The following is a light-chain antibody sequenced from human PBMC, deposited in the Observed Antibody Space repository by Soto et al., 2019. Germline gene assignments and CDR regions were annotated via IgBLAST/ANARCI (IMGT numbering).Light chain of an antibody. CDR3: QQYGSSPPYT. V-gene: IGKV3-20*01. J-gene: IGKJ2*01. CDR1: QSGSSRY. Sequence: EIVLTQSPGTLSLSPGERATLSCRASQSGSSRYLAWYQQMPGQAPRLLIYATSYRATGIPDRFNGSGSVTDFTLTISRLEPEDFAVYYCQQYGSSPPYTFGQGTKLQIK. CDR2: ATS.